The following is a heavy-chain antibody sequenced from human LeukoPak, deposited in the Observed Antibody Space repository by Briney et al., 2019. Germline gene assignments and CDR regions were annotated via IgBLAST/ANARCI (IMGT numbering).Heavy chain of an antibody. CDR2: IRYDGSNE. CDR3: AKISSSAESNFDY. D-gene: IGHD6-25*01. V-gene: IGHV3-30*02. Sequence: PGGSLRLSCAASGFTFSTYGMHWVRQAPGKGLEWVAFIRYDGSNEYYVDSVKGRFAISRENSKNTVYLQMNDLRPEDTALYFCAKISSSAESNFDYWGQGTLLTVSS. J-gene: IGHJ4*02. CDR1: GFTFSTYG.